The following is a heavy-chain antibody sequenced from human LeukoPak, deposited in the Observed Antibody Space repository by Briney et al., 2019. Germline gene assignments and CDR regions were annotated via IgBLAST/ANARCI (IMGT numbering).Heavy chain of an antibody. J-gene: IGHJ4*02. CDR2: IYYSGST. CDR3: ARGVPTVYAFDY. CDR1: GGSVSSGSYY. D-gene: IGHD4-17*01. Sequence: PETLSLTCTVSGGSVSSGSYYWSWIRQPPGKGLEWIGYIYYSGSTNYNPSLKSRVTISVDTSKNQFSLKLSSVTAADTAVYYCARGVPTVYAFDYWGQGTLVTVSS. V-gene: IGHV4-61*01.